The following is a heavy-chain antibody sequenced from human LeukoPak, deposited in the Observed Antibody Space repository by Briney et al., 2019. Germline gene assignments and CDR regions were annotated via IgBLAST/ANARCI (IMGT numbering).Heavy chain of an antibody. CDR3: AREGYCSGGTCYSTMNWFDP. V-gene: IGHV1-18*01. Sequence: EASVKVSCKASGYTFTNYGVSWLRQAPGQGLEWMGWISPYNGDTNYAQKLQGRVTMTTDTSTSTAYMELRSLRSDDTAVYYCAREGYCSGGTCYSTMNWFDPWGQGTLVTVSS. D-gene: IGHD2-15*01. CDR2: ISPYNGDT. CDR1: GYTFTNYG. J-gene: IGHJ5*02.